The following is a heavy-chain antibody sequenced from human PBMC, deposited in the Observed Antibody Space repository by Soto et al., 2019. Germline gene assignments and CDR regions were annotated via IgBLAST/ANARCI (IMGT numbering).Heavy chain of an antibody. J-gene: IGHJ6*02. D-gene: IGHD2-21*02. Sequence: GASVKVSCEASRGTFSCYAISWVRQAPGQGLEWMGGIIPIFGTANYAQKFQGRVTITADESTSTAYMELSSLRSEDTAVYYCARGGIGQLGKVVTATHYYGMDVWGQGTTVTVSS. CDR3: ARGGIGQLGKVVTATHYYGMDV. V-gene: IGHV1-69*13. CDR1: RGTFSCYA. CDR2: IIPIFGTA.